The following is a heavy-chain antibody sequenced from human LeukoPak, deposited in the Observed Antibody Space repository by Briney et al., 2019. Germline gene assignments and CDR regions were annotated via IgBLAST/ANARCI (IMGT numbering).Heavy chain of an antibody. CDR1: GFTFSTYA. V-gene: IGHV3-30-3*01. D-gene: IGHD3-10*01. CDR3: ASCMVRGVMVPLDY. J-gene: IGHJ4*02. Sequence: PGRSLRLSCAASGFTFSTYAMHWVRQAPGKGLEWVAVISYDGSNKYYADSVKGRFTISRDNSKNTLYLQMNSLRAEDTAVYYCASCMVRGVMVPLDYWGQGTLVAVSS. CDR2: ISYDGSNK.